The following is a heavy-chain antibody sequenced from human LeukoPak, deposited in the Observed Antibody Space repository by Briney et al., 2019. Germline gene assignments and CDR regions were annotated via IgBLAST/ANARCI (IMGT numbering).Heavy chain of an antibody. CDR2: IYPGDSDT. CDR3: ARQNRVPHHDAFDI. Sequence: GESLKITCKGSGYSFSNYWVGWVRQMPGKGLEWMGIIYPGDSDTRYSPSFQGQVTISADKSISTAYLQWSSLKASDTAIYYCARQNRVPHHDAFDIWGQGTMVTVSS. CDR1: GYSFSNYW. J-gene: IGHJ3*02. D-gene: IGHD1-14*01. V-gene: IGHV5-51*01.